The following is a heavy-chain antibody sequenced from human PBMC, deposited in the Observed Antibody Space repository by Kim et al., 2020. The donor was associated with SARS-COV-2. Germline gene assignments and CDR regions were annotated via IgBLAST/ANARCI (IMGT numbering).Heavy chain of an antibody. V-gene: IGHV3-21*01. CDR2: I. Sequence: IYYADSVKGRFTISRDNAKNSLYLQMNSLRAEDTAVYYCARAGDATPEDYWGQGTLVTVSS. D-gene: IGHD2-15*01. J-gene: IGHJ4*02. CDR3: ARAGDATPEDY.